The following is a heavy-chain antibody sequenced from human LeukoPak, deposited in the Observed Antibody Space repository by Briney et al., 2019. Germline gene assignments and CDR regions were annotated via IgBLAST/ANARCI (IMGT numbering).Heavy chain of an antibody. CDR2: MNPNSGNT. CDR3: TRGSSGRRDY. CDR1: GYTFTTCD. Sequence: ASVMVSCKASGYTFTTCDINWVRQATGQGLEWMGWMNPNSGNTGYAQSFQGRVTMTRDTSISTAYMELSNLRSEDTAIYYCTRGSSGRRDYWGQGTLVTVSS. J-gene: IGHJ4*02. V-gene: IGHV1-8*01. D-gene: IGHD6-19*01.